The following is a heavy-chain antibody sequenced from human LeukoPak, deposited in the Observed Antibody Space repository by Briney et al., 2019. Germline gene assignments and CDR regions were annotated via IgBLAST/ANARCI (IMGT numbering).Heavy chain of an antibody. J-gene: IGHJ6*04. CDR1: GFILSSYS. D-gene: IGHD2-2*02. Sequence: GGSLRLSCEASGFILSSYSMNWVRQAPGKGLEWVSSINSSGSYIFYADSVKGRFTISRDTAKNSLYLQMNSLRAEDTAVYYCARPKTIQSDAMDVWGKGTTVTVSP. CDR2: INSSGSYI. V-gene: IGHV3-21*01. CDR3: ARPKTIQSDAMDV.